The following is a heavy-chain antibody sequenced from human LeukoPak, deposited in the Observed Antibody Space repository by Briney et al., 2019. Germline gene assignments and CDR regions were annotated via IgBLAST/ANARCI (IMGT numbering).Heavy chain of an antibody. V-gene: IGHV3-7*01. CDR1: GFSFSSYA. J-gene: IGHJ6*03. CDR2: INQDGSEK. D-gene: IGHD3-22*01. Sequence: GGSLRLSCATSGFSFSSYAMNWVRQAPGKGLEWVANINQDGSEKYYVDSVKGRFTISRDNANNSLYLHMNSLRAEDTAVYYCARVNYYYATSGYQSHYYYYMDVWGKGTTVTVSS. CDR3: ARVNYYYATSGYQSHYYYYMDV.